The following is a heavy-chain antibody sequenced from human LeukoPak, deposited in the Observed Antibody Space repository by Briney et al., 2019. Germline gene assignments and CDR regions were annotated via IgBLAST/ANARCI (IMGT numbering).Heavy chain of an antibody. V-gene: IGHV4-39*07. CDR1: GGSISSSSYY. D-gene: IGHD7-27*01. CDR2: IYYSGST. CDR3: ASGPPPWQSGANWFDP. Sequence: SETLSLTCTVSGGSISSSSYYWGWIRQPPGKGLEWIGSIYYSGSTYYNPSLKSRVTISVDTSKNQFSLKLSSVTAADTAVYYCASGPPPWQSGANWFDPWGQGTLVTVSS. J-gene: IGHJ5*02.